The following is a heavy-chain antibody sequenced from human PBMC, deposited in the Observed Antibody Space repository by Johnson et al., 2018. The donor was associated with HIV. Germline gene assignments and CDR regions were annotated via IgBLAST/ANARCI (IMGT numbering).Heavy chain of an antibody. V-gene: IGHV3-11*04. Sequence: QEQLVESGGDLVKPGGSLRLSCVASGFVFSDSHMSWIRQAPGKGLEWISYVSSSGSTIYYADSVKGRCTISRDNAQTSLYLQMNSLRAEDTAVYYWSRDHTRIQLWLRGAFDIWRQGTMVTVSS. CDR2: VSSSGSTI. CDR1: GFVFSDSH. D-gene: IGHD5-18*01. J-gene: IGHJ3*02. CDR3: SRDHTRIQLWLRGAFDI.